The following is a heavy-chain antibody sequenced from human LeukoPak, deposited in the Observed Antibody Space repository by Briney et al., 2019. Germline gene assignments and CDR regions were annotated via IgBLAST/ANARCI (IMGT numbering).Heavy chain of an antibody. D-gene: IGHD6-13*01. V-gene: IGHV4-4*07. CDR3: ARDISVAGSFRLFDY. CDR2: IYTSGSS. J-gene: IGHJ4*02. CDR1: GGSISSYY. Sequence: SETLSVTCTVSGGSISSYYWSWIRQPAGKGLEWIGRIYTSGSSNSNPSLKSRVTMSADTSKNQFSLKLSSVTAADTAVYYCARDISVAGSFRLFDYWGQGTLVTVSS.